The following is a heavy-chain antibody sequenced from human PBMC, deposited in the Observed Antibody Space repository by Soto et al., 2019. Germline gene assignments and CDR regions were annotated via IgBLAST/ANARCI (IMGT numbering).Heavy chain of an antibody. CDR2: IKSKTDGGTT. CDR1: GFTFSNAW. Sequence: GSLRLSCAASGFTFSNAWINWVRQAPGKGLEWVGRIKSKTDGGTTDYAEPVKGRFAISRDDSNNMVYLQMNSLRAEDTAVYYCATSTVSDGAWGPGYWGQGTLVTVSS. D-gene: IGHD4-4*01. V-gene: IGHV3-15*07. J-gene: IGHJ4*02. CDR3: ATSTVSDGAWGPGY.